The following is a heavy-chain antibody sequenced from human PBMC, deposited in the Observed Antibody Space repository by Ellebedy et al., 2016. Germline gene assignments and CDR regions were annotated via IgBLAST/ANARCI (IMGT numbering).Heavy chain of an antibody. Sequence: GESLKISCAASGFTFSSYGMHWVRQAPGKGLEWVAVIWYDGSNKYYADSVKGRFTISRDDSKNTLYLQMNSLKTEDTAVYYCTTSSSGLRGDYWGQGTLVTVSS. D-gene: IGHD6-6*01. CDR2: IWYDGSNK. V-gene: IGHV3-33*01. CDR1: GFTFSSYG. CDR3: TTSSSGLRGDY. J-gene: IGHJ4*02.